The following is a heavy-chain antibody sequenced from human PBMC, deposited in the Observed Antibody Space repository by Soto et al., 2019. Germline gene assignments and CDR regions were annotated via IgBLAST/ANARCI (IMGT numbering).Heavy chain of an antibody. Sequence: GGSLRLSCAASGFTFSSYWMHWVRQAPGKGLVWVSRINSDGSSTSYADSVKGRFTISRDNAKNTLYLQMNSLRAEDTAVYYCARAGYDFWSGYYTGPAAFSYFDYWGQGTLVTVSS. CDR3: ARAGYDFWSGYYTGPAAFSYFDY. CDR1: GFTFSSYW. D-gene: IGHD3-3*01. CDR2: INSDGSST. V-gene: IGHV3-74*01. J-gene: IGHJ4*02.